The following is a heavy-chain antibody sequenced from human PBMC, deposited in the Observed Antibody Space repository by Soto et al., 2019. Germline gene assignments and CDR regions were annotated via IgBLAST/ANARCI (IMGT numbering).Heavy chain of an antibody. J-gene: IGHJ6*02. Sequence: PGRSMRLSNAASGFTFSNYSVSWVRKTPGKGLEWVSSISSSNKYYADSVKGRFTISRGNSKNTLYLQMNSLRAEDTAVYYCAKESSGWDRRYYYYYYGMDVWGQGTTVTVSS. D-gene: IGHD6-19*01. V-gene: IGHV3-21*01. CDR1: GFTFSNYS. CDR2: ISSSNK. CDR3: AKESSGWDRRYYYYYYGMDV.